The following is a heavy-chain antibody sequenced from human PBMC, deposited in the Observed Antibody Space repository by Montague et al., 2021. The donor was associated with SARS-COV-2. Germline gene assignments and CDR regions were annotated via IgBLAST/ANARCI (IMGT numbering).Heavy chain of an antibody. CDR3: AREGIGCNSCLGY. D-gene: IGHD2-2*01. V-gene: IGHV4-34*01. Sequence: SETLSLTCAVYGGSLSGYYWRWIRQAPGKGLEWIGEINHSRSTNYNPSLKSRVTMSLDTSKNQFSLNLSSVTAADTAVYYCAREGIGCNSCLGYWGQGTLVTVSS. CDR1: GGSLSGYY. CDR2: INHSRST. J-gene: IGHJ4*02.